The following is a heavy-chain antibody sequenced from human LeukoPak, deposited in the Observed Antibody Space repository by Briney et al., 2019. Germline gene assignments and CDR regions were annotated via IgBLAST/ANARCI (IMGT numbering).Heavy chain of an antibody. V-gene: IGHV3-11*01. J-gene: IGHJ5*02. CDR2: INIGGTNT. CDR3: PTDGAGSDT. Sequence: PGGSLRLSCAASGFAFNDYYMSWIRQAPGKGLEWLSYINIGGTNTHYADSVKGRFTISRDNAKKSLYLEMNNLRVEDTAVYYWPTDGAGSDTWGQGVLVTVSS. CDR1: GFAFNDYY.